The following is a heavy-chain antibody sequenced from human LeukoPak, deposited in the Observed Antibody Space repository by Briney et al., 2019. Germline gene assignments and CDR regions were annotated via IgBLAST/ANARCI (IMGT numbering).Heavy chain of an antibody. CDR2: IIPIFGTA. Sequence: GASVKVSCKASGGTFSSYAISWVRQAPGQGLEWMGGIIPIFGTANYAQKFQGRVTITTDESTSTAYMELSSVRSEDTAVYYCAREPAKTYYYDSSGYYYGYWGQGTLVTVSS. D-gene: IGHD3-22*01. J-gene: IGHJ4*02. V-gene: IGHV1-69*05. CDR3: AREPAKTYYYDSSGYYYGY. CDR1: GGTFSSYA.